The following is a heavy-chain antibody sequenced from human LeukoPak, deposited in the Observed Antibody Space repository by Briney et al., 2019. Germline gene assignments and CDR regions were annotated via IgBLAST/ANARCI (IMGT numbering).Heavy chain of an antibody. D-gene: IGHD6-6*01. V-gene: IGHV4-59*01. Sequence: PSETLSLTCNVSNGSITSYYWGWVRQPPGKGLEFIGYIHYSGSTNYNPSLKSRVAISAEKSKNPCSLKLSSVTAADTALYFCVKSIASRGEIVFDIWGQGTMVPVSS. CDR2: IHYSGST. CDR1: NGSITSYY. J-gene: IGHJ3*02. CDR3: VKSIASRGEIVFDI.